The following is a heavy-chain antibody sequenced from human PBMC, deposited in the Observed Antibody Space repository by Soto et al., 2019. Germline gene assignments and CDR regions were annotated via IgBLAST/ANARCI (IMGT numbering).Heavy chain of an antibody. CDR2: ISYDGSNK. CDR1: GFTFSSYG. J-gene: IGHJ5*02. Sequence: GSLRLSCAASGFTFSSYGMHWVRQAPGKGLEWVAVISYDGSNKYYADSVKGRFTISRDNSNNTLDLQMNSLRAEDTAVYYCAKDLGTPAAHWFDPWGQGTLVTVSS. CDR3: AKDLGTPAAHWFDP. V-gene: IGHV3-30*18. D-gene: IGHD6-13*01.